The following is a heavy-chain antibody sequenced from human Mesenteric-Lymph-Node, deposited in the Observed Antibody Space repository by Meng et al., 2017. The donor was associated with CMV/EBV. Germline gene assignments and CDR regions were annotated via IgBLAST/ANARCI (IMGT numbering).Heavy chain of an antibody. V-gene: IGHV4-34*01. CDR2: INHSGST. CDR3: ARYYYGSGSADY. D-gene: IGHD3-10*01. Sequence: CAVYVGSFSGYYWSWIRQPPGKGLEWIGEINHSGSTNYNPSLKSRVTISVDTSKNQFSLKLSSVTAADTAVYYCARYYYGSGSADYWGQGTLVTVSS. CDR1: VGSFSGYY. J-gene: IGHJ4*02.